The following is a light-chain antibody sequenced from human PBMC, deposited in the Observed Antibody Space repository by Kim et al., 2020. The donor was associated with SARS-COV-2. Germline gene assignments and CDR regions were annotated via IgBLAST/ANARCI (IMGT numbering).Light chain of an antibody. CDR2: DAS. Sequence: EIVLTQSPATLSLSPGARATLSCRASQSVSSYLAWYQQKPSQAPRRLIYDASNRATGIPARFSGSGSGTDFTLTISSLEPEDFAVYYCQQRSNWPPITFGQGTRLEIK. J-gene: IGKJ5*01. CDR1: QSVSSY. V-gene: IGKV3-11*01. CDR3: QQRSNWPPIT.